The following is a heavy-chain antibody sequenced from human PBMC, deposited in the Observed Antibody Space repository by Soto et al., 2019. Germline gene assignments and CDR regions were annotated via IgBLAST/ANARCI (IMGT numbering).Heavy chain of an antibody. D-gene: IGHD2-15*01. CDR2: IIPIFGTA. J-gene: IGHJ6*01. CDR1: GGPFSSYA. Sequence: SVKVSCKASGGPFSSYAISLVRQAPGQGLEWMGGIIPIFGTANYAQKFQGRVTITADESTSTAYMELSSLRSEDTAVYYCAVVVAASQNYGMDVWGQGTTVTVSS. V-gene: IGHV1-69*13. CDR3: AVVVAASQNYGMDV.